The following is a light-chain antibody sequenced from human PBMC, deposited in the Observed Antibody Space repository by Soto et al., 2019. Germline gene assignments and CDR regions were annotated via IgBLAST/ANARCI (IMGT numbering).Light chain of an antibody. J-gene: IGKJ5*01. CDR3: MQSTQLPPT. V-gene: IGKV2D-29*02. CDR2: EVS. Sequence: DVVMTQTPLSLSVAPGQLASISCKSSQSLLHITGETFLFWYLQKPGQSPQLLIYEVSTRVSGVPDRFRGSGSGTDFTLEISRVETDDVGIYYCMQSTQLPPTFGQGTRLEIK. CDR1: QSLLHITGETF.